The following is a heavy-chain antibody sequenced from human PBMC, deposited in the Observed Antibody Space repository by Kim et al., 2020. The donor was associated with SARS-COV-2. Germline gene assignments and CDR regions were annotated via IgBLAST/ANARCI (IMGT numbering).Heavy chain of an antibody. Sequence: ASVKVSCKASGYTFTSYGISWVRQAPGQGLEWMGWISAYNGNTNYAQKLQGRVTMTTDTSTSTAYMELRSLRSDDTAVYYCARDPRYCSSTSCYEGDYYYYGMDVWGQGTTVTVSS. V-gene: IGHV1-18*01. CDR1: GYTFTSYG. D-gene: IGHD2-2*01. CDR3: ARDPRYCSSTSCYEGDYYYYGMDV. J-gene: IGHJ6*02. CDR2: ISAYNGNT.